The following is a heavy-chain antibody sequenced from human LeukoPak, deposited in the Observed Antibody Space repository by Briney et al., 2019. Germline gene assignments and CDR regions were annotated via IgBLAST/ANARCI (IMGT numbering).Heavy chain of an antibody. CDR3: VRHYVLHIVGPSY. V-gene: IGHV4-38-2*02. J-gene: IGHJ4*02. CDR1: GSSMSSDYY. CDR2: ISDSGSA. D-gene: IGHD1-26*01. Sequence: SETLSLTCTVSGSSMSSDYYWGWIRQPPGKGLEWIGSISDSGSAYYNPSLKSRVVISVDPSKKQFSLKVTSVTAADTAMYFCVRHYVLHIVGPSYWGQGILVTVSS.